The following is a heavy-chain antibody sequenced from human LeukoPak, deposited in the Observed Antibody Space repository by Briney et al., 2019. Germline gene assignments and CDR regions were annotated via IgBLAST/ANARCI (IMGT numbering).Heavy chain of an antibody. CDR1: GFTFSSYG. CDR3: AKDGGIAVAGYFDY. V-gene: IGHV3-30*18. Sequence: GRSLRLSCAASGFTFSSYGMHWVRQAPGKGLEWVAVISYDGSNKYYADSVKGRFTISRDNSKNTLYLQMNSLRAEDTAVYYCAKDGGIAVAGYFDYWGQGTLVTVSS. J-gene: IGHJ4*02. D-gene: IGHD6-19*01. CDR2: ISYDGSNK.